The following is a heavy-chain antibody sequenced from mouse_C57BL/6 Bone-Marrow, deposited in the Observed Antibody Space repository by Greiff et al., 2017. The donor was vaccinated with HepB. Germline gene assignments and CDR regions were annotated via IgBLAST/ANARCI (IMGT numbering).Heavy chain of an antibody. CDR3: ASEGSIYDYAIDY. D-gene: IGHD5-1*01. CDR1: GYAFSSYW. Sequence: VQLVESGAELVKPGASVKISCKASGYAFSSYWMNWVKQRPGKGLEWIGQIYPGDGDTNYNGKFKGKATLTADKSSSTAYMQLSSLTSEDSAVYFCASEGSIYDYAIDYWGQGTSVTVSS. J-gene: IGHJ4*01. V-gene: IGHV1-80*01. CDR2: IYPGDGDT.